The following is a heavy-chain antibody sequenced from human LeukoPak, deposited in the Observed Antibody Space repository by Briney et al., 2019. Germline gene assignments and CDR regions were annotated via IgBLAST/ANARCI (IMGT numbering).Heavy chain of an antibody. J-gene: IGHJ4*02. D-gene: IGHD2-2*01. V-gene: IGHV4-28*01. CDR2: IYHSGST. CDR3: ASGYCSSTSCYANFDY. CDR1: GYSISSTYC. Sequence: SETLSLTCTVSGYSISSTYCWGWIRQPPGKGLEWIGYIYHSGSTYYNPSLKSRVTISVDRSKNQFSLKLSSVTAADTAVYYCASGYCSSTSCYANFDYWGQGTLVTVSS.